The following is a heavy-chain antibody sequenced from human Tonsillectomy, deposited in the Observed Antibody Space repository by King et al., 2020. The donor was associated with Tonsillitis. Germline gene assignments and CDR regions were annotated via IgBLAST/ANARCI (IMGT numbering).Heavy chain of an antibody. CDR2: ISSSGSYI. D-gene: IGHD3-3*01. Sequence: VQLVESGGGLVKPGGSLRLSCAASGFTFSSYGVTWVRQAPGKGLEWVSSISSSGSYIYYADSVKGRFTISRDNAKNSLYLQMNSLRAEDTAVYYCARDSNDFWSGYYNHWGQGTLVTVSS. CDR1: GFTFSSYG. J-gene: IGHJ5*02. V-gene: IGHV3-21*01. CDR3: ARDSNDFWSGYYNH.